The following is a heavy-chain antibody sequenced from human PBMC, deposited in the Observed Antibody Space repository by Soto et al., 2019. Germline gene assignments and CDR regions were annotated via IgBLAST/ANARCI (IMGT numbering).Heavy chain of an antibody. V-gene: IGHV3-30-3*01. CDR2: ISYDGSNK. CDR1: GFTFSSYA. Sequence: QVQLVESGGGVVQPGRSLRLSCAASGFTFSSYAMHWVRQAPGKGLEWVAVISYDGSNKYYADSVKGRFTISRDNSKNTLYLPMNSLRAEDTAVYYCARTMVRGVIISTIDYWGQGTLVTVSS. D-gene: IGHD3-10*01. J-gene: IGHJ4*02. CDR3: ARTMVRGVIISTIDY.